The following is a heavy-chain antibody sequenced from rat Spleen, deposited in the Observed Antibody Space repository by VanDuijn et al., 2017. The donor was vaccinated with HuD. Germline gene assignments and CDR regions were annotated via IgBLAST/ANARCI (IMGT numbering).Heavy chain of an antibody. CDR1: DHSITNGYR. J-gene: IGHJ3*01. Sequence: EVQLQESGPGLVKPSQSLSLTCSVTDHSITNGYRWNWIRKFPGNKLEWMGYINSAGNTNYNPSLKSRVSITRDTSKNQFFLQVNSLSTEDTATYYCARSEGTHYYLPFADWGQGTLVTVSS. V-gene: IGHV3-3*01. CDR2: INSAGNT. CDR3: ARSEGTHYYLPFAD. D-gene: IGHD1-11*01.